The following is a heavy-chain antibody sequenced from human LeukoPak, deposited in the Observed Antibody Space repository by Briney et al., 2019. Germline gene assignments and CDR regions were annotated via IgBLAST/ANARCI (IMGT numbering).Heavy chain of an antibody. D-gene: IGHD3-10*01. CDR2: IYTSGST. Sequence: SQTLSLTCTVSGGSISSGSYYWSWIRQPAGKGLEWIGRIYTSGSTNYNPSLKSRVTISVDTSKNQFSLKLSSVTAADTAVYYCARVGSDYYGSGSYYTHYYMDVWDKGTTVTVSS. CDR3: ARVGSDYYGSGSYYTHYYMDV. J-gene: IGHJ6*03. CDR1: GGSISSGSYY. V-gene: IGHV4-61*02.